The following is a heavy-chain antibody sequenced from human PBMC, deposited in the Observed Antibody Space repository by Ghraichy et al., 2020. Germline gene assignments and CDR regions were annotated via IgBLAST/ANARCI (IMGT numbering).Heavy chain of an antibody. CDR3: AKVRTVVPRDAFDI. D-gene: IGHD4-23*01. CDR2: IRYDGSNK. CDR1: GFIFSSYG. Sequence: GGSLRLSCAASGFIFSSYGMNWVRQAPGKGLEWVAFIRYDGSNKYYVDSVKGRFTISRDNSKNTLYLQMNSLRAEDTAVYYCAKVRTVVPRDAFDIWGQGTMVTVSS. J-gene: IGHJ3*02. V-gene: IGHV3-30*02.